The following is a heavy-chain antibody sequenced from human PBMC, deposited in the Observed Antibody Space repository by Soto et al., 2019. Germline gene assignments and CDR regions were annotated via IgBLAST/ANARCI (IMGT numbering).Heavy chain of an antibody. V-gene: IGHV4-39*01. CDR2: IYYSGST. J-gene: IGHJ4*02. D-gene: IGHD6-6*01. Sequence: SETLSLTCTVSGGSISSSSYYWGWIRQPPGKGLEWIGSIYYSGSTYYNPSLKSRVTISVDTSKNQFSLKLSSVTAADTAVYYCARHEVAAARPDLVDYWGQGTLVTVSS. CDR3: ARHEVAAARPDLVDY. CDR1: GGSISSSSYY.